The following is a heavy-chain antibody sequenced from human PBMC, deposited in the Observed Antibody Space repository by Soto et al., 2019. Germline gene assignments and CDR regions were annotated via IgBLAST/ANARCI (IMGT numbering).Heavy chain of an antibody. V-gene: IGHV4-39*01. Sequence: SETLSLTCTVSGGSISSSSYYWGWIRQPPGKGLEWIGSIYDSGSTYYNPSLKSRVTISVDTSKNQFSLKLSSVTAADTAVYYCARRDGYNLDGMDVWGQGTTVTVSS. CDR3: ARRDGYNLDGMDV. CDR1: GGSISSSSYY. D-gene: IGHD5-12*01. J-gene: IGHJ6*02. CDR2: IYDSGST.